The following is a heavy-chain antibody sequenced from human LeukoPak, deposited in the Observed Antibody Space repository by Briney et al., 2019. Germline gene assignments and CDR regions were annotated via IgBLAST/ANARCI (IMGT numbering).Heavy chain of an antibody. Sequence: GGSLRLSCAASGFTFNRDWTAWVRQAPGKGLEWVANIKEDGSEKNYVDSVKGRFTISRDNAVNSVYLQMNSLRAEDTAVYYCAREQNPYNYYGMDVWGQGTTVTVSS. CDR2: IKEDGSEK. CDR1: GFTFNRDW. J-gene: IGHJ6*02. D-gene: IGHD2-21*01. V-gene: IGHV3-7*01. CDR3: AREQNPYNYYGMDV.